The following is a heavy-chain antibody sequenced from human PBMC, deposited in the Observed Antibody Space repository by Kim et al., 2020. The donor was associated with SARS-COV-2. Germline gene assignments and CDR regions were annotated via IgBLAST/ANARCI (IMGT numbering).Heavy chain of an antibody. CDR1: GFTVSSNY. D-gene: IGHD2-15*01. Sequence: GGSLRLSCAASGFTVSSNYMSWVRQAPGKGLEWVSVIYSGGSTYYADSVKGRFTISRDNSKNTLYLQMNILRAEDTAVYYCARDRDCSGGSCPYWGQGTLVTVSS. V-gene: IGHV3-53*01. J-gene: IGHJ4*02. CDR2: IYSGGST. CDR3: ARDRDCSGGSCPY.